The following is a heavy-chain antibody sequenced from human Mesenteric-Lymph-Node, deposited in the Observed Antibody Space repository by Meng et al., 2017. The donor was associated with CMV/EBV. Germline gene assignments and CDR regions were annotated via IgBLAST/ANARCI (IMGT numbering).Heavy chain of an antibody. CDR3: ARDRQSWSEFDF. CDR1: GGSISGYY. J-gene: IGHJ4*02. V-gene: IGHV4-59*01. CDR2: VSDIGST. Sequence: SETLSLTCTVSGGSISGYYWSWIRQPPGRGLEWIGWVSDIGSTNYSPSLESRVTISVATSKNQFSLRLTSVTAADTGVYYCARDRQSWSEFDFWGQGTMVTVSS.